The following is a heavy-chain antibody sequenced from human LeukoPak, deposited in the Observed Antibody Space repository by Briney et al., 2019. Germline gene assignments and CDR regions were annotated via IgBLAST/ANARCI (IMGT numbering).Heavy chain of an antibody. D-gene: IGHD5-24*01. CDR2: INPSGGST. J-gene: IGHJ2*01. V-gene: IGHV1-46*01. CDR3: ARDPASDGYNPDWYFDL. Sequence: GASVKVSCKASGYTFTSYYMHWVRQAPGQGLVWMGIINPSGGSTSYAQKFQGRVTMTRDTSTSTVYMELSSLRSEDTAVYYCARDPASDGYNPDWYFDLWGRGTLVTVSS. CDR1: GYTFTSYY.